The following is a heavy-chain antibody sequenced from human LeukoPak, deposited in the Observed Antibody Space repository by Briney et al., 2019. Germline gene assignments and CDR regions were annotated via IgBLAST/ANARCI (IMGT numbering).Heavy chain of an antibody. CDR2: IYYRVTS. D-gene: IGHD4-17*01. J-gene: IGHJ4*02. V-gene: IGHV4-59*01. CDR3: ARDEGSYGDYVFDY. Sequence: SETLSLTCTVSGDSISTYYWSWIRQPPGKGLEWIGYIYYRVTSDYNPSLKSRVTMSVDMSTRQISLKLSSVTAADTAVYYCARDEGSYGDYVFDYWGQGTLVTVSS. CDR1: GDSISTYY.